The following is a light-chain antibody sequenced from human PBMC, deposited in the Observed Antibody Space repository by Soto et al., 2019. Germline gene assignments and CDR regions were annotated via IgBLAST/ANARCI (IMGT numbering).Light chain of an antibody. CDR3: QQTSSSPWT. Sequence: DILLTQSPSSLSAAIGYKVTISCLTGQTVSTYLNWYQHKPRRGPTLLIYAASSLQSGVPSRFSGSGSETYFTLTIGSLQPEDFATYYCQQTSSSPWTFGQGT. CDR2: AAS. J-gene: IGKJ1*01. CDR1: QTVSTY. V-gene: IGKV1-39*01.